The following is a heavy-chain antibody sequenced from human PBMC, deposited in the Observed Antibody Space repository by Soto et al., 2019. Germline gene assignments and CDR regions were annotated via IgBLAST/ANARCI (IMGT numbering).Heavy chain of an antibody. J-gene: IGHJ4*02. CDR1: GFTFSDHY. D-gene: IGHD5-12*01. CDR2: TRNKANSYTT. CDR3: ARERYSGYDSGFDY. Sequence: EVQLVESGGGLVQPGGSLRLSCAASGFTFSDHYMDWVGQAPGKGLEWVGRTRNKANSYTTEYAASVKGRFTISRDDSKNSLYLQMNSLKTEDTAVYYCARERYSGYDSGFDYWGQGTLVTVSS. V-gene: IGHV3-72*01.